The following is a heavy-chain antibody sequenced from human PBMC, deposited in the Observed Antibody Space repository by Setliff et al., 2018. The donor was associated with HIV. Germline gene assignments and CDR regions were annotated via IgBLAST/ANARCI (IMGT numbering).Heavy chain of an antibody. V-gene: IGHV3-23*01. Sequence: PGGSLRLSCAASGFTFSRYGMHWVRQAPGKGLEWVSAIAGTSASTYYADSVKGRFTISRDSSKSMLYLQMNSLRVKDTAIYYCAKPLTQWGVSPYHYAFGVWGQGTTVTVSS. CDR3: AKPLTQWGVSPYHYAFGV. J-gene: IGHJ6*02. CDR1: GFTFSRYG. D-gene: IGHD1-26*01. CDR2: IAGTSAST.